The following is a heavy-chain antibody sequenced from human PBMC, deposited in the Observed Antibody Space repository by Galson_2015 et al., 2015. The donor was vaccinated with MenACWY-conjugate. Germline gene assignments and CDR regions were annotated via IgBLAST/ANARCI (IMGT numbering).Heavy chain of an antibody. CDR2: ISSNGGST. J-gene: IGHJ6*02. CDR3: ASASRAAGKPLVYFYYYGMDV. V-gene: IGHV3-64*01. D-gene: IGHD6-13*01. CDR1: GFTFSSYA. Sequence: SLRLSCAASGFTFSSYAMHWVRQAPGKGLEYVSAISSNGGSTYYANSVKGRFTISRDNSKNTLYLQMGSLRAEDMAVYYCASASRAAGKPLVYFYYYGMDVWGQGTTVTVSS.